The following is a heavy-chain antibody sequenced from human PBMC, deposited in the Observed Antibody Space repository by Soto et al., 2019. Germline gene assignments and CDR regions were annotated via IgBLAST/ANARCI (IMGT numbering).Heavy chain of an antibody. D-gene: IGHD3-22*01. V-gene: IGHV4-59*02. Sequence: SETLSLTCSVSGGSVSNYYWSWVRQPPGKRLEWIGYIYYTGTHDYNPSLRGRATISVDTSKDQFSLKLTSVTAAETAVYYCERDRARNSSGLPSFDTWGQGILVTVSS. CDR1: GGSVSNYY. CDR2: IYYTGTH. CDR3: ERDRARNSSGLPSFDT. J-gene: IGHJ5*02.